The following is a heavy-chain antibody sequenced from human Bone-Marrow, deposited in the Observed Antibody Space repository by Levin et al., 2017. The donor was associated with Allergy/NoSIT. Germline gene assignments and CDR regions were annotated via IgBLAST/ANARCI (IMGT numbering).Heavy chain of an antibody. D-gene: IGHD5-12*01. J-gene: IGHJ3*02. CDR2: ISYDGSNK. V-gene: IGHV3-30-3*01. CDR3: ARDGPYSSKAFDI. CDR1: GFTFSSYA. Sequence: GGSLRLSCAASGFTFSSYAMHWVRQAPGKGLEWVAVISYDGSNKYYADSVKGRFTISRDNSKNTLYLQMNSLRAEDTAVYYCARDGPYSSKAFDIWGQGTMVTVSS.